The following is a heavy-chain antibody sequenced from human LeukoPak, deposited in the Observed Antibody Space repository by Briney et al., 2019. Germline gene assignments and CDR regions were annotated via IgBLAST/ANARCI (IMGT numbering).Heavy chain of an antibody. D-gene: IGHD1-1*01. Sequence: SETLSLTCTVSGGSISSSSYYWGWIRQPPGKGLEWIGSIYYSGSTYYNPSLKSRVTISVDTSKNQFSLKLSSVTAADTAVYYCARQEERLDPFDYWGQGTLVTVSS. CDR1: GGSISSSSYY. CDR2: IYYSGST. V-gene: IGHV4-39*01. J-gene: IGHJ4*02. CDR3: ARQEERLDPFDY.